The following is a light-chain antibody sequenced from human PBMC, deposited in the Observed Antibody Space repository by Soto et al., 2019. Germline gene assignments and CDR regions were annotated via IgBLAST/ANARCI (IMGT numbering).Light chain of an antibody. J-gene: IGKJ4*01. CDR1: ESISTH. V-gene: IGKV1-39*01. Sequence: DIQMTQSPSSLSASLGDRVTITCLASESISTHLNWFQQKPGKAPKALISSTSGLQSGVPSRFSGSGSGTDFTLTISSLQPEDFASYYCQQFYNTPLTFGGGTKVEIK. CDR3: QQFYNTPLT. CDR2: STS.